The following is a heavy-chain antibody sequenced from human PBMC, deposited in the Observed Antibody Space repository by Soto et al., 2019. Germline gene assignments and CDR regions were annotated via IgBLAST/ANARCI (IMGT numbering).Heavy chain of an antibody. CDR3: ARLDIAPQENWFDH. CDR1: GCSISSYY. J-gene: IGHJ5*02. D-gene: IGHD5-12*01. V-gene: IGHV4-59*01. CDR2: IYYSGST. Sequence: XETLSITCTVSGCSISSYYKSWIRQPPGKGLEWIGYIYYSGSTNYNPSLKSRVTISVDTSKNQFSLKLSSVTAADTAVYYCARLDIAPQENWFDHWGQGTLVIVSS.